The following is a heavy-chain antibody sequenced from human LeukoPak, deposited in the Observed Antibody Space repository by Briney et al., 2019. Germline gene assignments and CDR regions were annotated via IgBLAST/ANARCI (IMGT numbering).Heavy chain of an antibody. D-gene: IGHD3-22*01. Sequence: GGSLRLSCAASGFTVSSNYMSWVCQAPGEGLGWVSVIYIGGSTYYADSVKGRFTISRDNSKNTLYLKMTRLSAEDTAVYYCARDRFFCDSSGYRIYYFDYWGQGTLVTVSS. V-gene: IGHV3-66*02. CDR2: IYIGGST. CDR1: GFTVSSNY. J-gene: IGHJ4*02. CDR3: ARDRFFCDSSGYRIYYFDY.